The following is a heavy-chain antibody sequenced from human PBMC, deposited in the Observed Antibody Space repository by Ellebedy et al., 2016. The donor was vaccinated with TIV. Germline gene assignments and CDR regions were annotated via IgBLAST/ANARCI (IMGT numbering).Heavy chain of an antibody. CDR3: ARDMRYCSGTSCSAFEY. CDR2: IGTYMGNT. CDR1: GYNFSSYG. J-gene: IGHJ4*02. Sequence: ASVKVSCXTSGYNFSSYGLSWVRQAPGQGLEWMGWIGTYMGNTNYAQKFKDRVIMTADTDRRTVYMELRSLKSDDTAVYYCARDMRYCSGTSCSAFEYWGQGTSLTVSS. D-gene: IGHD2-2*01. V-gene: IGHV1-18*01.